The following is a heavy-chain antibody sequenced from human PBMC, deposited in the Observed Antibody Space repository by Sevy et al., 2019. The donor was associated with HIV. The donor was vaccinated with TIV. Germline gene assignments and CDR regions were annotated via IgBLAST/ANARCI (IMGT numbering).Heavy chain of an antibody. V-gene: IGHV4-59*01. J-gene: IGHJ3*02. CDR2: IYYSGST. Sequence: SETLSLTCTVSDGSISSYYWSWIRQPPGKGLEWIGYIYYSGSTNYNPSLKSRVTISVDTSKNQFSLKLSSVTAADTAVYYCASGSDYGYSSGWYWEEAFDIWGQGTMVTVSS. D-gene: IGHD6-19*01. CDR1: DGSISSYY. CDR3: ASGSDYGYSSGWYWEEAFDI.